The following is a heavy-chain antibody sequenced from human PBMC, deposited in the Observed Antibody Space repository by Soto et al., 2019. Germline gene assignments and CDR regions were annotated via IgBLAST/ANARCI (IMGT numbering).Heavy chain of an antibody. CDR1: GFTFSNAW. Sequence: FLRLSCAASGFTFSNAWMSWVRQAPGKGLGWVGRIKSKTDGGTTDYAAPVKGRFTISRDDSKNTLYLQMNSLKTEDTAVYYCFYYYDSSGYDYYYYGMDVWGQGTTVTVSS. D-gene: IGHD3-22*01. J-gene: IGHJ6*02. V-gene: IGHV3-15*01. CDR3: FYYYDSSGYDYYYYGMDV. CDR2: IKSKTDGGTT.